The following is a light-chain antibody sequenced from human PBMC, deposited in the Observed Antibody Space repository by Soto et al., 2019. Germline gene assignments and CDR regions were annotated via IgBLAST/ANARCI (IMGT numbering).Light chain of an antibody. CDR2: AAS. CDR1: QAIRND. V-gene: IGKV1-6*01. Sequence: AIPLTQSPSSLSASVGDRVIITCRASQAIRNDLGWYQQKPGKAPKLLIYAASSLQSGVPSRFSGSGSGTDFTLTISSLQPEDFATYYSQQANSCPSFGQGTRLEIK. CDR3: QQANSCPS. J-gene: IGKJ5*01.